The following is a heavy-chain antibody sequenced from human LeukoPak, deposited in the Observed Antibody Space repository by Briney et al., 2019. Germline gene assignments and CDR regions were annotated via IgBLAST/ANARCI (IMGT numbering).Heavy chain of an antibody. J-gene: IGHJ6*01. Sequence: GGSLRLSCAASGFTFSGFAVSWVRRTPGKGLEWVSGISGSGDNTLYADSVKGRFTISRDNSKNTLYMEMNSLRAEDTAIYYCAKMKGHPLPKYYMDVWGQGTTVTVSS. CDR2: ISGSGDNT. CDR3: AKMKGHPLPKYYMDV. CDR1: GFTFSGFA. D-gene: IGHD1-26*01. V-gene: IGHV3-23*01.